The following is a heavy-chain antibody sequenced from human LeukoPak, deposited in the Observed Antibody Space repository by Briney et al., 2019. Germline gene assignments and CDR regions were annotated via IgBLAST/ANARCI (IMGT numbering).Heavy chain of an antibody. Sequence: PGGSLRLSCAASGFTFSSYWMHWVRRAPGKGLVWVSRINSDGSSTSYADSVKGRFTISRDNAKNTLYLQMNSLRAEDTAVYYCAKSGGSGWYGDFDYWGQGTLVTVSS. CDR2: INSDGSST. V-gene: IGHV3-74*01. D-gene: IGHD6-19*01. J-gene: IGHJ4*02. CDR1: GFTFSSYW. CDR3: AKSGGSGWYGDFDY.